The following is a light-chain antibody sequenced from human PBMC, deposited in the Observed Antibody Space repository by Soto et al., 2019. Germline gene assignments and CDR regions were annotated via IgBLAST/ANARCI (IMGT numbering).Light chain of an antibody. CDR2: GAS. V-gene: IGKV3-20*01. CDR3: HQYGSLPMYT. J-gene: IGKJ2*01. CDR1: QGVSSSY. Sequence: EIVLTQSPGTLSLSPGERATLSCRASQGVSSSYLAWYQQKPGQAPRLLIYGASGRDTGIPDRFSGSGSGTDFTLTISRLEPEDFAVYYCHQYGSLPMYTFGQGTKLEIK.